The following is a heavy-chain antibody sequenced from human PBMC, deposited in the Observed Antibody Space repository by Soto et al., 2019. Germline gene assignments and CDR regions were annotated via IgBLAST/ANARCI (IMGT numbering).Heavy chain of an antibody. Sequence: GGSLRLSCAASGFTFSSYTMHWFRQAPGKGLEWVAVISYDGSNKYYADSVEGRFTISRDNSNNTLYLQMNSLRAEDTAVYYCARDRGSSQPYYFDYWGQGTLVTVSS. CDR2: ISYDGSNK. CDR1: GFTFSSYT. V-gene: IGHV3-30-3*01. CDR3: ARDRGSSQPYYFDY. J-gene: IGHJ4*02. D-gene: IGHD1-26*01.